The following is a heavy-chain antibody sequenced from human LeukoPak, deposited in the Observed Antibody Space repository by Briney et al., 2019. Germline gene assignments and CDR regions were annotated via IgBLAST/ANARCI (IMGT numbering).Heavy chain of an antibody. CDR1: GYSISSGYY. D-gene: IGHD4-23*01. Sequence: SETLSLTCTVSGYSISSGYYWGWIRQPPGKGLEWIGSIYHSGSTYYNPSLKCRVTISVDTSKNQFSLKLSSVTAADTAVYYCARDLTVVTPTTIIPAVPFDYWGQGTLVTVSS. J-gene: IGHJ4*02. CDR2: IYHSGST. CDR3: ARDLTVVTPTTIIPAVPFDY. V-gene: IGHV4-38-2*02.